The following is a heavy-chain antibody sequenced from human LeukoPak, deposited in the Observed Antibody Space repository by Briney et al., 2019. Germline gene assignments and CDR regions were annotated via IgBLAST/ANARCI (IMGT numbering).Heavy chain of an antibody. D-gene: IGHD6-13*01. CDR2: IYHSGST. CDR3: AREDAAPNWFDP. CDR1: GYSISSGYY. V-gene: IGHV4-38-2*02. J-gene: IGHJ5*02. Sequence: SETLSLTCTVSGYSISSGYYWGWIRQPPGKGLEWIGSIYHSGSTYYNPSLKSRVTISVDTSKNQFFLKLSSVTAADTAVYYCAREDAAPNWFDPWGQGTLVTVSS.